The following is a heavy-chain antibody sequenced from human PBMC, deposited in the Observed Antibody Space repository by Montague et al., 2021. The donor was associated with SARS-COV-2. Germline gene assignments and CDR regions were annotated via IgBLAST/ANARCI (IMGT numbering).Heavy chain of an antibody. CDR3: ARGLWFGELLYYYYYYGMDV. J-gene: IGHJ6*02. Sequence: CAISGDSVSSNSAAWNWIRQSPSRGLEWLGRTYYRSKWYNDYAVSVKSRITINPDTSKNQFSLQLNSVTPEYTAVYYCARGLWFGELLYYYYYYGMDVWGQGTTVTVSS. V-gene: IGHV6-1*01. CDR1: GDSVSSNSAA. CDR2: TYYRSKWYN. D-gene: IGHD3-10*01.